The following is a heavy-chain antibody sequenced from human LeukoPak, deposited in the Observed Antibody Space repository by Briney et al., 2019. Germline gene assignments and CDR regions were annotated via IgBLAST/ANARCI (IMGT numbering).Heavy chain of an antibody. D-gene: IGHD4-11*01. CDR1: GFTFSSYA. V-gene: IGHV3-30*14. J-gene: IGHJ3*02. Sequence: GGSLRLSCAASGFTFSSYAMHWVRQAPGKGLKWVALMSYDGSNKYYADSVKGRFTISRDKSKNTLYLQMNSLRADDTAVYYCASPYRSSRGAFDIWGQGTMVTVSS. CDR2: MSYDGSNK. CDR3: ASPYRSSRGAFDI.